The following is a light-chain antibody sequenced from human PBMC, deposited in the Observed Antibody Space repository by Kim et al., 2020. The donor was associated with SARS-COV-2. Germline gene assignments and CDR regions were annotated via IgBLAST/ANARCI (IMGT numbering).Light chain of an antibody. CDR1: NIGNKN. CDR2: RDS. CDR3: QVWDSSTVV. J-gene: IGLJ2*01. V-gene: IGLV3-9*01. Sequence: SVAPGQTARITWWGNNIGNKNVRWYQQKPGQAPVLVIYRDSNRPSGIPERFSGSNSGNTATLTISRAQAGDEADYYCQVWDSSTVVFGGGTQLTVL.